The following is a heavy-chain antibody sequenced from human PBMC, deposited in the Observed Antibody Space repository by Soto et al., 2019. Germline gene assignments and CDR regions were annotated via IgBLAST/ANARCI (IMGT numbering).Heavy chain of an antibody. V-gene: IGHV4-30-4*01. Sequence: QVQLQESGPGLVKPSQTLSLTCTLSGDSFTSADYYWSWIRQPPGQALEWIGYIYYSGNTYYHPSLKSRVAISGDTSKNQFSLKLTSVTAADTAVYYCARGPYSSSSVGSFDYWGPGTLVTVSS. CDR2: IYYSGNT. D-gene: IGHD6-6*01. J-gene: IGHJ4*02. CDR1: GDSFTSADYY. CDR3: ARGPYSSSSVGSFDY.